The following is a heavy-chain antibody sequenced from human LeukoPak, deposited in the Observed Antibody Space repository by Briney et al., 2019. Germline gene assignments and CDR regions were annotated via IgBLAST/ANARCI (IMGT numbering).Heavy chain of an antibody. CDR3: ARDYFSTAAGTTAFDP. CDR1: GYTFTSYD. Sequence: ASVKVSCKASGYTFTSYDINWVRQATGQGLEWMGWMNPNSGNTGYAQKFQGRVTITRNTSASTAYMELSSLRSEDTAVYYCARDYFSTAAGTTAFDPWGQGTLVTVSS. J-gene: IGHJ5*02. D-gene: IGHD6-13*01. CDR2: MNPNSGNT. V-gene: IGHV1-8*03.